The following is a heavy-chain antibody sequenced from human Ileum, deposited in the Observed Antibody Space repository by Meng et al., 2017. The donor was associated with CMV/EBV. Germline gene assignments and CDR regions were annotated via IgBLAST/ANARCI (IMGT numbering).Heavy chain of an antibody. V-gene: IGHV4-30-4*08. CDR1: GASISSGDYY. CDR2: IFFSGNT. Sequence: QVLLEESVPGLVKPSQTLFIICTVSGASISSGDYYWSWIRQPPGKGLEWIGYIFFSGNTYYNPSLNNRVIISIDTPRNQFSLKVDSVTAADTAVYYCARFRIAALGNLFDPWGHGTLVTVSS. CDR3: ARFRIAALGNLFDP. D-gene: IGHD6-13*01. J-gene: IGHJ5*02.